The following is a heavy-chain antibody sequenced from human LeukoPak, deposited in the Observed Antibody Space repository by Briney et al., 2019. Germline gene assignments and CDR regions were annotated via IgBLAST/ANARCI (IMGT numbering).Heavy chain of an antibody. CDR3: ARLVVVPAAMDP. J-gene: IGHJ5*02. CDR2: ISSSSDYI. Sequence: GGSLRLSCADSGFTFSSYSMNWVRQAPGKGLEWVSSISSSSDYIYYADSVKGRFTISRDNAKNSLYLQMNSLRSDDTAVYYCARLVVVPAAMDPWGQGTLVTVSS. D-gene: IGHD2-2*01. CDR1: GFTFSSYS. V-gene: IGHV3-21*04.